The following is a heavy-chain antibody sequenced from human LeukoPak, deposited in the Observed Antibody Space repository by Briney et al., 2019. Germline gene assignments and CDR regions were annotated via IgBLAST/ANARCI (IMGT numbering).Heavy chain of an antibody. CDR2: IYYSGST. Sequence: PSETLSLTCTVYGGSISSYYWSWIRQPPGQGLEWIGYIYYSGSTNYKPSLESRITISVDTSRNQFTLQLSPVTAADTAVHYCASLEGIAAAGPMGWFDPWGQGTLVTVSS. CDR1: GGSISSYY. CDR3: ASLEGIAAAGPMGWFDP. D-gene: IGHD6-13*01. V-gene: IGHV4-59*08. J-gene: IGHJ5*02.